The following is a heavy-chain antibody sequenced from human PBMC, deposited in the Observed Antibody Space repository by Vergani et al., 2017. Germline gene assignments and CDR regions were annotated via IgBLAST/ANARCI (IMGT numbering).Heavy chain of an antibody. CDR1: GYTFSNLY. V-gene: IGHV1-46*03. CDR2: LNPSGGNT. J-gene: IGHJ4*02. Sequence: QVQVVQAGAEGKKSGASVKVSCKTSGYTFSNLYMHWVPPAPGQGLEWMGILNPSGGNTNYARKFQGRVNMTRDTSTSTVYMELSSLRSEDTAIYYCARGDYGILTGYRYWGQGALVTVSA. D-gene: IGHD3-9*01. CDR3: ARGDYGILTGYRY.